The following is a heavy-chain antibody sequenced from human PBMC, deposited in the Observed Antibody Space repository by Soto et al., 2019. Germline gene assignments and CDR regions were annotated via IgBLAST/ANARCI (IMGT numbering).Heavy chain of an antibody. V-gene: IGHV3-21*01. CDR2: ISSSSSYI. Sequence: EVQVVESGGGLVKPGGSLRLSCAVSGFTFSTYNMNWVRQAPGKELQWVSSISSSSSYIYYADSVKGRFTISRDNAKNSLYLQMNSLRVEDTAVYYCSRYYDSLTGYNYWGQGTLVIVSS. CDR1: GFTFSTYN. D-gene: IGHD3-9*01. CDR3: SRYYDSLTGYNY. J-gene: IGHJ4*02.